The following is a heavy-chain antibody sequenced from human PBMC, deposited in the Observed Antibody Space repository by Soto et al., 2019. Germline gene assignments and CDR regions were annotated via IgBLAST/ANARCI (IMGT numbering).Heavy chain of an antibody. Sequence: QVQLQESCPGLVKPSGTLSLTCAVSGGSISSSNWWSWVRQPPGKGLEWIGEIYHSGSTNYNPSLKSRVTISVDKSKNQFSLKLSSVTAADTAVYYCARDRPYYYDSSGYYRLDYLGQGTLVTVSS. V-gene: IGHV4-4*02. CDR3: ARDRPYYYDSSGYYRLDY. CDR2: IYHSGST. D-gene: IGHD3-22*01. CDR1: GGSISSSNW. J-gene: IGHJ4*02.